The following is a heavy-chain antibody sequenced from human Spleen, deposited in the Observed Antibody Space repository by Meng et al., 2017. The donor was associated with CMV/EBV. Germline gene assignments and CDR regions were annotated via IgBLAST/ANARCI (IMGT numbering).Heavy chain of an antibody. D-gene: IGHD6-25*01. CDR2: TYYKSKWYN. J-gene: IGHJ4*02. Sequence: VQLQHAGPGLVKPSPTLSLTCAISGDSVSTNSAAWNWIRQSPSGGLEWLGRTYYKSKWYNDYAESVKSRITINPDTSKNQFSLQLNSVTPEDTAVYYCARDPAAFDFWGQGILVTVSS. V-gene: IGHV6-1*01. CDR1: GDSVSTNSAA. CDR3: ARDPAAFDF.